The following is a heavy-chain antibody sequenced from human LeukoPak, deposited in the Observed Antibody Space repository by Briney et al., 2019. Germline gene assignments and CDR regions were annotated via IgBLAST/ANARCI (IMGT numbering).Heavy chain of an antibody. D-gene: IGHD6-13*01. CDR2: SIPMYDTA. J-gene: IGHJ5*02. Sequence: GASVKVSCKFSGGSFSNYAISWVRQAPGQGLEWMGASIPMYDTANYAQKFQGRATVTTDESTTTAYMELSSLTSGDTAVYFCARGDLKDSSSWYDRLDPWGQGTLVIVSA. V-gene: IGHV1-69*05. CDR1: GGSFSNYA. CDR3: ARGDLKDSSSWYDRLDP.